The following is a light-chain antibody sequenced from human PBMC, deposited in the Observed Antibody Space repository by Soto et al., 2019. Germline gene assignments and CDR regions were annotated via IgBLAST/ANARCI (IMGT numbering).Light chain of an antibody. CDR3: QQRSNWPYS. CDR2: DAS. Sequence: EIVLTQSPATLSLSPGERATLSCRASQSVSSYLDWYQQKPGQAPRLLIYDASNRATGIPARFSGSGSGTDCTLTISSLEPEDFAVYYCQQRSNWPYSFGQGTKLEIK. V-gene: IGKV3-11*01. CDR1: QSVSSY. J-gene: IGKJ2*03.